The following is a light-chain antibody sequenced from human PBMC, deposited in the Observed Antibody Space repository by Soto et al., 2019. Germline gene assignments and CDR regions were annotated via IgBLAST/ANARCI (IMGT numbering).Light chain of an antibody. V-gene: IGKV3-15*01. J-gene: IGKJ4*01. CDR1: PDIRNE. CDR2: GVS. Sequence: MTQSPSSLSASVGDTVTITCRASPDIRNELAWYQQKPGQPPRLLIYGVSTRATGVPARFSGSGSETDFSLTISSLQIEDFALYYCQQSNNWPPLTFGGGTKVDI. CDR3: QQSNNWPPLT.